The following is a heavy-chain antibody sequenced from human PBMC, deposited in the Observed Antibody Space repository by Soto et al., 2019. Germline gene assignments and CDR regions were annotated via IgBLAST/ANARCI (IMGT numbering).Heavy chain of an antibody. CDR3: ARISVASRYMDV. D-gene: IGHD5-12*01. CDR1: GGSISSSSYY. V-gene: IGHV4-39*01. CDR2: FYYSGRT. Sequence: QLQLEESGPGLVKPSETLSLTCTVSGGSISSSSYYWGWIRQSPGKGLEWIGSFYYSGRTYYSPSLRSRVTISGDTSRKQISLRRSSVTAADTAVYYCARISVASRYMDVWGKGTTVTVS. J-gene: IGHJ6*03.